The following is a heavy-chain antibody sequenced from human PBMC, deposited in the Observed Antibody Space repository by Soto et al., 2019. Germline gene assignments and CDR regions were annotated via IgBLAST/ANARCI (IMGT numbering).Heavy chain of an antibody. CDR1: GFTYSTYT. V-gene: IGHV3-30-3*01. CDR3: AREGIAARPHYYGMDV. D-gene: IGHD6-6*01. J-gene: IGHJ6*02. CDR2: ISYDGNTK. Sequence: PGGSLRLSCAASGFTYSTYTMHWVRQAPGKGLEWVAVISYDGNTKFYADSVKGRFTISRDSAKKTLYLQMNSLRHEDTAVYYCAREGIAARPHYYGMDVWGQGTTVTVS.